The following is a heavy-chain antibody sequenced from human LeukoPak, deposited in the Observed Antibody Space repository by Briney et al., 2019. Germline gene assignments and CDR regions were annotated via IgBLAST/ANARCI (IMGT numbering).Heavy chain of an antibody. V-gene: IGHV3-21*04. D-gene: IGHD3-3*01. CDR2: ISSSSSYI. Sequence: GGSLRLSCAASGFTFSSYSMNWVRQAPGKGLEWVSSISSSSSYIYYADSVKGRFTISRDNAKNSLYLQMNSLRAEDTALYYCAKGRLWSGNVIDYWGQGTLVTVSS. CDR1: GFTFSSYS. CDR3: AKGRLWSGNVIDY. J-gene: IGHJ4*02.